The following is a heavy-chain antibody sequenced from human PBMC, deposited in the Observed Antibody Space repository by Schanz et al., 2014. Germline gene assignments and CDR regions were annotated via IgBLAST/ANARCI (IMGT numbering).Heavy chain of an antibody. CDR3: ARDPNSVNEIDY. J-gene: IGHJ4*02. D-gene: IGHD5-12*01. Sequence: EVQLVESGGGLVQPGGSLRLSCAASGFTFSNHAMSWARQAPGKGMEWVSGIGGSGGSTDYADSVKGRFTISRDNSKNTVHLQMNSLRAEDTAVYYCARDPNSVNEIDYWGQGTLVTVSS. CDR2: IGGSGGST. V-gene: IGHV3-23*04. CDR1: GFTFSNHA.